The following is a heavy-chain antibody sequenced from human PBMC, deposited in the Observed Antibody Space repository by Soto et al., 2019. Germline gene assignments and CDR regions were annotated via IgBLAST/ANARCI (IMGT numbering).Heavy chain of an antibody. CDR1: GFTFSSYW. J-gene: IGHJ4*02. V-gene: IGHV3-74*01. CDR2: INSDGSGT. Sequence: EVQLVESGGGLVQPGGSLRLSCGASGFTFSSYWMQWVRQAPGKGLVWVSHINSDGSGTSYADSVKGRFNISRDNAKNTLYLQMNSLRADDTALYYCVRDPAHWGRGTLVTVSS. CDR3: VRDPAH.